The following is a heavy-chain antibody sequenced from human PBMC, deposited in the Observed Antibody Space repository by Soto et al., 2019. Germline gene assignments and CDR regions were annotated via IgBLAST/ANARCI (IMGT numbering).Heavy chain of an antibody. CDR3: ARGTDILTGYYYYYGMDV. CDR2: ISYDGSNK. J-gene: IGHJ6*02. V-gene: IGHV3-30-3*01. D-gene: IGHD3-9*01. Sequence: QVQLVESGGGVVQPGRSLRLSCAASGFTFSSYAMHWVRQAPGKGLEWVAVISYDGSNKYYADSVKGRFTISRDNSKNTLYLQMNSRRAEDTAVYYCARGTDILTGYYYYYGMDVWGQGTTVTVSS. CDR1: GFTFSSYA.